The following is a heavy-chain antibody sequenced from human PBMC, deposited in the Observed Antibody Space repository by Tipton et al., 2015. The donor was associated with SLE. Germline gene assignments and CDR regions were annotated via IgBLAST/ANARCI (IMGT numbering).Heavy chain of an antibody. J-gene: IGHJ3*02. CDR2: ISSNGGST. Sequence: SLRLSCAASGFTFSSYAMHWVRQAPGKGLEYVSAISSNGGSTYYANSVKGRFTISRDNAKNTLYLQMNSLRAEDTAVYYCTRVESTSWAFDIWGQGTTVTVSS. V-gene: IGHV3-64*01. D-gene: IGHD2/OR15-2a*01. CDR3: TRVESTSWAFDI. CDR1: GFTFSSYA.